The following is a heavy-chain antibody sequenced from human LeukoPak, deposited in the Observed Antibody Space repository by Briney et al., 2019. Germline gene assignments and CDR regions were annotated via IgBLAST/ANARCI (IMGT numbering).Heavy chain of an antibody. D-gene: IGHD1-26*01. CDR1: GYTFTSQW. Sequence: GESLQISCKGSGYTFTSQWIGWVRQMPGKGLEWMGIIYPSDSGTSYSPSFAGHVTISVDNSISTASLQWSRLKAWDTAMCYCGSGTWYSDSCYIGTDCWGQRTLVTVSS. CDR3: GSGTWYSDSCYIGTDC. J-gene: IGHJ4*02. CDR2: IYPSDSGT. V-gene: IGHV5-51*01.